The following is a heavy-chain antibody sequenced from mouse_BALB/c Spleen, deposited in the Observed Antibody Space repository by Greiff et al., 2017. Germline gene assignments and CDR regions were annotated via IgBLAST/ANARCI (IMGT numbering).Heavy chain of an antibody. CDR3: ARDPNYYGSPGYFDY. CDR1: GFTFSDYY. V-gene: IGHV5-4*02. CDR2: ISDGGSYT. J-gene: IGHJ2*01. D-gene: IGHD1-1*01. Sequence: EVKLVESGGGLVKPGGSLKLSCAASGFTFSDYYMYWVRQTPEKRLEWVATISDGGSYTYYPDSVKGRFTISRDNAKNNLYLQMSSLKSEDTAMYYCARDPNYYGSPGYFDYWGQGTTLTVSS.